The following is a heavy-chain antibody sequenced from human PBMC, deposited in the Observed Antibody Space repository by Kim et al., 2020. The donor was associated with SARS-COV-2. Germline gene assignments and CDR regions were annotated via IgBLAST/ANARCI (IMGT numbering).Heavy chain of an antibody. CDR1: GFTFSSYG. Sequence: GSLRFSCAASGFTFSSYGMHWVRQAPGKGLEWVAVIWYDGSNKYYADSVKGRFTISRDNSKNTLYLQMNSLRAEDTAVYYCARDWAVGYDFWSGYSSGWGQGTLVTVSS. V-gene: IGHV3-33*01. J-gene: IGHJ4*02. D-gene: IGHD3-3*01. CDR3: ARDWAVGYDFWSGYSSG. CDR2: IWYDGSNK.